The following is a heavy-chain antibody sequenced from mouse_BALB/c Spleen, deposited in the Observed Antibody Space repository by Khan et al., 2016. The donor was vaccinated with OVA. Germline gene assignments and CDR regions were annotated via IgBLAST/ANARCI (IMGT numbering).Heavy chain of an antibody. Sequence: QVQLQQSGPGLVQPSQCLSITCTVSGFSLTNYGVHWVRQSPGKGLEWLGVIWSGGITDYNATFIYRLTISKEISKSQVFFKMNSLQANDTAIYYCSKNRNGFFDYWGQCTTLTVSS. CDR3: SKNRNGFFDY. J-gene: IGHJ2*01. CDR2: IWSGGIT. D-gene: IGHD2-2*01. CDR1: GFSLTNYG. V-gene: IGHV2-2*02.